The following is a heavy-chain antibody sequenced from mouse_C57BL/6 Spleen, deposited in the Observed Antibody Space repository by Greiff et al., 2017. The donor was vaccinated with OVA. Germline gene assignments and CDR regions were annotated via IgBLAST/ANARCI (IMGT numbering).Heavy chain of an antibody. Sequence: VQLQQPGAELVKPGASVKMSCKASGYTFTSYWITWVKQRPGQGLEWIGDIYPGSGSTNYNEKFKSKATLTVDTSSSTAYMHRSSLTSEDAAVYYCAINWEGYFDYWGQGTTLTVSS. J-gene: IGHJ2*01. CDR3: AINWEGYFDY. D-gene: IGHD4-1*01. V-gene: IGHV1-55*01. CDR2: IYPGSGST. CDR1: GYTFTSYW.